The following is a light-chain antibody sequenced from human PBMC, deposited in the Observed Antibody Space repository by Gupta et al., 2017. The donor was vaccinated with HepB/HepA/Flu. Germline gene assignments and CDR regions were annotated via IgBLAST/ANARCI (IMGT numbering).Light chain of an antibody. CDR1: QGISNY. CDR2: AAS. Sequence: DIQMTQSPSSLSASVGDRVTITCRASQGISNYLAWYQQKPGKVPKLLHYAASTLQSWVPSRFSGSGSGTNFTLTISSLQPEDVATYYCQKYNSAPIFTFGPGTKVDIK. V-gene: IGKV1-27*01. J-gene: IGKJ3*01. CDR3: QKYNSAPIFT.